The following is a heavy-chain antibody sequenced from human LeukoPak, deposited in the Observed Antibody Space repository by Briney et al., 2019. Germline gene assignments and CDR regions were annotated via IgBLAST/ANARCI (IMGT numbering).Heavy chain of an antibody. CDR3: AWGGIAAFDS. J-gene: IGHJ4*02. V-gene: IGHV3-21*01. D-gene: IGHD2-21*01. Sequence: GGSLRLSCAASGFTFSSYSMNWVRQAPGKGLEWVSSISSSGSYIYYADSVKGRFTISRDNAKNSLYLQMNSLRAEDTAVYYCAWGGIAAFDSWGQGTLVTVSS. CDR1: GFTFSSYS. CDR2: ISSSGSYI.